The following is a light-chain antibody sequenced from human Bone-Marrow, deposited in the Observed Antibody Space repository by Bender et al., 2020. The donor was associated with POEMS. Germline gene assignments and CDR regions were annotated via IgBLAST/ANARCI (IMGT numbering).Light chain of an antibody. CDR1: SSDVGGYKY. CDR3: SSYAGSNNLGV. V-gene: IGLV2-8*01. CDR2: EVS. Sequence: QSALTQPASVSGSPGQSITISCTGTSSDVGGYKYVSWYQHHPGKAPKLMIYEVSKRPSGVPDRFSGSKSGNTASLTVSGLQAEDEADYYCSSYAGSNNLGVFGTGTKVTVL. J-gene: IGLJ1*01.